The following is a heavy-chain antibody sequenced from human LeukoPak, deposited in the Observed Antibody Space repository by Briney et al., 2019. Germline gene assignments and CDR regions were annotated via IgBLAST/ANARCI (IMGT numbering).Heavy chain of an antibody. V-gene: IGHV3-74*03. D-gene: IGHD3-3*01. Sequence: GGSLRLSCEASGFSFSDHWMEWVRQAPGKRLVWVSGIKGDGRSIKNADSVKGRFTISRDNGKSTLHLQMNSLRAEDTAVYYCVRGLAWSWDVWGQGTTVIVSS. CDR1: GFSFSDHW. CDR2: IKGDGRSI. J-gene: IGHJ6*02. CDR3: VRGLAWSWDV.